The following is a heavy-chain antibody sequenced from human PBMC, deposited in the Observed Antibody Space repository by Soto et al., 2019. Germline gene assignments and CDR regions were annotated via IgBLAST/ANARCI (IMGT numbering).Heavy chain of an antibody. Sequence: ASVKVSCKASGYTFTSYGISWVRQAPGQGLEWMGWISAYNGNTNYAQKLQGRVTMTTDTSTSTAYMELRSLRSDDTAVYYCARDGRGYCSSNSCYEYYYYGMDVWGQGTTVTVSS. CDR1: GYTFTSYG. D-gene: IGHD2-2*01. CDR3: ARDGRGYCSSNSCYEYYYYGMDV. J-gene: IGHJ6*02. V-gene: IGHV1-18*04. CDR2: ISAYNGNT.